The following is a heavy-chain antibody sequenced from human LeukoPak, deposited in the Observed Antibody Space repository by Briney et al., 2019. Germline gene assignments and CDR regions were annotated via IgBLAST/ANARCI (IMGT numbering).Heavy chain of an antibody. Sequence: GGSLRLSCAASGFTFSSYSMNWVRQAPGKGLEWVSSISGSSSYIYYADSVKGRFTISRHNTKSSLYLQMNSLRAEDTAVYYCARVPAGVIGMKDAFDIWGQGTMVTVSS. V-gene: IGHV3-21*01. CDR2: ISGSSSYI. CDR3: ARVPAGVIGMKDAFDI. D-gene: IGHD3-16*02. CDR1: GFTFSSYS. J-gene: IGHJ3*02.